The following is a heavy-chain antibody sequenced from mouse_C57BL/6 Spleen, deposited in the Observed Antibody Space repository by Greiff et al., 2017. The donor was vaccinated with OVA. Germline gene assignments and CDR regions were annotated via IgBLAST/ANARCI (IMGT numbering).Heavy chain of an antibody. V-gene: IGHV5-6*02. D-gene: IGHD3-1*01. J-gene: IGHJ3*01. CDR3: ARQGLRAWFAY. CDR1: GFTFSSYG. Sequence: DVKLVESGGDLVKPGGSLKLSCAASGFTFSSYGMSWVRQTPDKRLEWVATISSGGSYTYYPDSVKGRFTISRDNAKNTLYLQMSSLKSEDTAMYYCARQGLRAWFAYWGQGTLVTVSA. CDR2: ISSGGSYT.